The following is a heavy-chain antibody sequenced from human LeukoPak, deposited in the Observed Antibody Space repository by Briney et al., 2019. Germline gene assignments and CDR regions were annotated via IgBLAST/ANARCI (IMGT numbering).Heavy chain of an antibody. J-gene: IGHJ3*02. CDR2: IYYTGST. CDR1: GGSISSGDYY. CDR3: ARVNWNDAFDM. D-gene: IGHD1-1*01. V-gene: IGHV4-30-4*08. Sequence: SETLSLTCTVSGGSISSGDYYWSWIRQPRGKGREWIGYIYYTGSTYYNPSLKTRVTISLETSTNQFALKLSSVTGADTAVYYCARVNWNDAFDMWGRGTMVSVP.